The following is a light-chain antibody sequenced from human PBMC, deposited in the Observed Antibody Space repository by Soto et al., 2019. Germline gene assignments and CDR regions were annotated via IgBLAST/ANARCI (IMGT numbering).Light chain of an antibody. CDR1: QSVSSTY. CDR2: DTS. V-gene: IGKV3-20*01. J-gene: IGKJ2*01. Sequence: EIVLTQSPGTLSLSPGERATLSCRASQSVSSTYLAWYQQKPGQAPRLLIYDTSSRATGVPDRFSGSGSGTDFTLTSSRLGPEDFGVYYWQQYGTSPYTFGQGTKLEI. CDR3: QQYGTSPYT.